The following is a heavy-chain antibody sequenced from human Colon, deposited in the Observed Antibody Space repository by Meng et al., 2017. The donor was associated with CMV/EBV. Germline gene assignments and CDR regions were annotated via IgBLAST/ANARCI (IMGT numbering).Heavy chain of an antibody. D-gene: IGHD3-9*01. CDR2: IRYDGSND. Sequence: GESLKISCVASGFTFSDYGIHWVRQAPGKGLEWVAFIRYDGSNDYYADSVKGRFTISRDNSKNTLYLQMNSLRAEDTAVYYCARDPTQMKVRYFDWLLYRYYGMDVWGQGTTVTVSS. CDR1: GFTFSDYG. V-gene: IGHV3-30*02. CDR3: ARDPTQMKVRYFDWLLYRYYGMDV. J-gene: IGHJ6*02.